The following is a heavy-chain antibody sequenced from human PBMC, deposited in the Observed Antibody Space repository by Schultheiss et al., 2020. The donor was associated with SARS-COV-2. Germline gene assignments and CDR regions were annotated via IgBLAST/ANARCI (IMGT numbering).Heavy chain of an antibody. Sequence: SQTLSLTCAVSGYSISSGYYWGWIRQPPGKGLEWIGSIYTSGSTNYNPSLKSRVTMSVDTSKNQFSLKLSSVTAADTAVYYCASVGYSGSYSWGQGTLVTVSS. CDR2: IYTSGST. J-gene: IGHJ4*02. D-gene: IGHD1-26*01. CDR1: GYSISSGYY. V-gene: IGHV4-38-2*01. CDR3: ASVGYSGSYS.